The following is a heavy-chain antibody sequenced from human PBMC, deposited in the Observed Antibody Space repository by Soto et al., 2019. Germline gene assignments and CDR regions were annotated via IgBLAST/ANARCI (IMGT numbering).Heavy chain of an antibody. CDR3: ARTPMGERRVWVVRHNWFDP. CDR2: INHSGST. D-gene: IGHD3-16*01. J-gene: IGHJ5*02. CDR1: GGSFSGYY. Sequence: SETLSLTCAVYGGSFSGYYWSWIRQPPGKGLEWIGEINHSGSTNYNPSLKSRVTISVDTSKNQFSLKLSSVTAADTAVYYCARTPMGERRVWVVRHNWFDPWGQGTLVTVSS. V-gene: IGHV4-34*01.